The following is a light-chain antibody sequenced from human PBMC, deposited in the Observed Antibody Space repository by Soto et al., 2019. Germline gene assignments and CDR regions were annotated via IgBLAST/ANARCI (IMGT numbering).Light chain of an antibody. Sequence: EIVLTQSPATLSFSPGERATLSCRDSQSVSSNLAWYQQKPGQPPRLLIYDASNRATGIPARFSGSGSGTDFTLTISRLEAKDFAVYYWQRGDTFCQGTRLEIK. CDR3: QRGDT. V-gene: IGKV3-11*01. CDR1: QSVSSN. CDR2: DAS. J-gene: IGKJ5*01.